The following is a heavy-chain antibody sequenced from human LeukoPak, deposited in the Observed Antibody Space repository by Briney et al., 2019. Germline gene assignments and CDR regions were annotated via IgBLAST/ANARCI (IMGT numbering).Heavy chain of an antibody. CDR1: GGSISSYY. Sequence: SETRSLTCTVSGGSISSYYWSWIRQPPGKGLEWIGYIYYSGSTNYNPSLKSRVTISVDSSKNQFSLKLSSVTAADTAVYYCARVSSGVIAFDYWGQGTPVTVSS. J-gene: IGHJ4*02. D-gene: IGHD3-22*01. CDR2: IYYSGST. V-gene: IGHV4-59*01. CDR3: ARVSSGVIAFDY.